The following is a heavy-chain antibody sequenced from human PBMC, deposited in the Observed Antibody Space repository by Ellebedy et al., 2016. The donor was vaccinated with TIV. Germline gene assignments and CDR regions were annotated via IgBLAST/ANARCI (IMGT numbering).Heavy chain of an antibody. Sequence: GESLKISCAASGFTFSSYSMNWVRQAPGKGLEWVSSISSSSSYIYYADSVKGRFTISRDNAKNSLYLQMNSLRAEDTAVYYCAREHCSSTSCYNYYYGMDVWGQGTTVTVSS. CDR1: GFTFSSYS. J-gene: IGHJ6*02. D-gene: IGHD2-2*02. CDR2: ISSSSSYI. V-gene: IGHV3-21*01. CDR3: AREHCSSTSCYNYYYGMDV.